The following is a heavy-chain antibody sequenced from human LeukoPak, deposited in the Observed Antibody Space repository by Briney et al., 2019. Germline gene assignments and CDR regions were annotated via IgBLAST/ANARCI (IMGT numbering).Heavy chain of an antibody. CDR3: ARDTYDYVWGSDFDY. J-gene: IGHJ4*02. D-gene: IGHD3-16*01. CDR1: GYTFTSYG. CDR2: ISAYNGNT. Sequence: ASVKVSCKASGYTFTSYGISWVRQAPGQGLEWMGWISAYNGNTNYAQKLQGRVTMTTDTSTSTAYMELRSPRSDDTAVYYCARDTYDYVWGSDFDYWGQGTLVTVSS. V-gene: IGHV1-18*01.